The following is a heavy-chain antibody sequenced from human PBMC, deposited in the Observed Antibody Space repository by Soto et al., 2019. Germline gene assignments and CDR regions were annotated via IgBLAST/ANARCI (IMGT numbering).Heavy chain of an antibody. D-gene: IGHD4-17*01. CDR3: ARSDVYGDYVSGVLDY. CDR1: GFTFSSYS. V-gene: IGHV3-48*01. CDR2: ISSSSSTI. Sequence: EVQLVESGGGLVQPGGSLRLSCAASGFTFSSYSMNWVRQAPGKGLEWVSYISSSSSTIYYADSVKGRFTISRDNAKNSLYLQMNSLRAEDTAVYYCARSDVYGDYVSGVLDYWGQGTLVTVSS. J-gene: IGHJ4*02.